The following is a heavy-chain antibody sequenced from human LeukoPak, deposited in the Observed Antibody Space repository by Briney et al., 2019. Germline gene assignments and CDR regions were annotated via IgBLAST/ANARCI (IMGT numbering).Heavy chain of an antibody. J-gene: IGHJ4*02. Sequence: GGSLRLSCAASGFPFEDQVVQWVRQAPGKGLGWVSSISWSGDRMGYADAVKGRFTISRDNAKNSLFLQMNSLRVEDTALYYCAKDLGGSATTVWGQGTLVAVSS. CDR1: GFPFEDQV. CDR2: ISWSGDRM. V-gene: IGHV3-9*01. D-gene: IGHD2-2*01. CDR3: AKDLGGSATTV.